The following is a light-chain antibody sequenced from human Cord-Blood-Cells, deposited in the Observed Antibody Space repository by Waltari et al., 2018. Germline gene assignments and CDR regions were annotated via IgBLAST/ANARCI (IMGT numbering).Light chain of an antibody. CDR3: QQYDNLLLT. V-gene: IGKV1-33*01. CDR1: QDISNY. CDR2: DAS. J-gene: IGKJ4*01. Sequence: DIQMTQSPSSLSASVGDRVTITCQASQDISNYLNWYQQKPGKAPKLLIYDASNLETGVPSSFSGSGSGTDFTFTISSLQPEDIATYYCQQYDNLLLTFSGGTKVEIK.